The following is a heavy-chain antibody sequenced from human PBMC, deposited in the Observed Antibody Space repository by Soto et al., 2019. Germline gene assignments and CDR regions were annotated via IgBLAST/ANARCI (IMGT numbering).Heavy chain of an antibody. D-gene: IGHD3-9*01. CDR2: IYYSGST. CDR3: ARVVRETRYDILTGYLRQYYYYMDV. CDR1: GGSISSYY. Sequence: SETLSLTCTVSGGSISSYYWSWIRQPPGKGLEWIGYIYYSGSTNYNPSLKSRVTISVDTSKNQFSLKLSSVTAADTAVYYCARVVRETRYDILTGYLRQYYYYMDVWGKGTTVTVSS. J-gene: IGHJ6*03. V-gene: IGHV4-59*01.